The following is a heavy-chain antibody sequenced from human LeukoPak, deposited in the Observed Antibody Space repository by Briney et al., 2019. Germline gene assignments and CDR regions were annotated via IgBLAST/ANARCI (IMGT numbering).Heavy chain of an antibody. J-gene: IGHJ5*02. D-gene: IGHD2-2*02. CDR2: ISSSSSYI. V-gene: IGHV3-21*01. CDR1: GFTFSSYS. Sequence: GGSLRLSCAASGFTFSSYSMNWVRHAPGKGLEGVSSISSSSSYIYCADSVKGRFTISRDNAKNSLYLQMNSLRAEDTAVYYCARVGVVPAAVPVDGCDPWGQGTLVTVSS. CDR3: ARVGVVPAAVPVDGCDP.